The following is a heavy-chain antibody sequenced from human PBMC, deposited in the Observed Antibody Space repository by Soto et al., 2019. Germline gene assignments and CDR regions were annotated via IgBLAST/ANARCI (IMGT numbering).Heavy chain of an antibody. D-gene: IGHD1-26*01. CDR3: AKGIGATQRNWFDP. V-gene: IGHV3-23*01. Sequence: PGWSLRLSCAASGFTFSNYAMSWVRQAPGKGLDWVSTISGSGGTTYYTDSVKGRFTISRDNSKNTLFLQMNSLRAEDTAVYYCAKGIGATQRNWFDPWGQGTLVTVSS. CDR2: ISGSGGTT. J-gene: IGHJ5*02. CDR1: GFTFSNYA.